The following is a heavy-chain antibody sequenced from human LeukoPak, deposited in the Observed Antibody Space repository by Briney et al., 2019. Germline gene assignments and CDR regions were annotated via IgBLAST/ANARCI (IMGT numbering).Heavy chain of an antibody. J-gene: IGHJ6*02. V-gene: IGHV3-30*18. Sequence: GGSLRLSCAASGFTFSSYGMHWVRQAPGKGLEWVAVISYDGSNKYYADSVKGRFTISRDNSKNTLYLQMNSLRAEDTAVYYRAKAGAAAGGGYYYYGMDVWGQGTTVTVSS. CDR3: AKAGAAAGGGYYYYGMDV. D-gene: IGHD6-13*01. CDR1: GFTFSSYG. CDR2: ISYDGSNK.